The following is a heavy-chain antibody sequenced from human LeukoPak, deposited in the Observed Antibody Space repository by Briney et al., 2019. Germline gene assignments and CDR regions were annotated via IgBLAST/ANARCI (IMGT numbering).Heavy chain of an antibody. CDR2: ISSSSFTI. CDR1: GFTFSSYE. Sequence: GGTLRLSCAASGFTFSSYEMNWVRQAPGKGLEWVSYISSSSFTINADSVKGRFTISRDNAKNSLYLQMNSLRAEDTAIYYCARESADCGGDCNDYWGQGTLVTVSS. V-gene: IGHV3-48*03. CDR3: ARESADCGGDCNDY. J-gene: IGHJ4*02. D-gene: IGHD2-21*02.